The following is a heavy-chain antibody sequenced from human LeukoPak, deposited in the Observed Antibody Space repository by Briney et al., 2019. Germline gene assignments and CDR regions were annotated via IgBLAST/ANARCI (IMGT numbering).Heavy chain of an antibody. Sequence: GESLKISCKGSGYSFTSYWIGWVRQMPGKGLELMGIMYPGDSETRYSPSFQGQVTISADKSIRTAYLQWSSLKPSDTAMYYCARHAALLTPHYFDYWGQGTLVTVSS. J-gene: IGHJ4*02. CDR2: MYPGDSET. CDR3: ARHAALLTPHYFDY. V-gene: IGHV5-51*01. CDR1: GYSFTSYW. D-gene: IGHD3-10*01.